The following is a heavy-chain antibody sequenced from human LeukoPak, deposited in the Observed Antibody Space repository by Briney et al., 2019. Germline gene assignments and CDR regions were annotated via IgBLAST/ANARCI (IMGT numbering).Heavy chain of an antibody. J-gene: IGHJ4*02. CDR3: ARDPPVYDYGGNGGGFDY. V-gene: IGHV1-69*06. CDR1: GGTFSSYA. Sequence: ASVKVSCKASGGTFSSYAISWVRQAPGQGLGWMGGIIPIFGTANYAQKFQGRVTITADKSTSTAYMELSSLRSEDTAVYYCARDPPVYDYGGNGGGFDYWGQGTLVTVSS. D-gene: IGHD4-23*01. CDR2: IIPIFGTA.